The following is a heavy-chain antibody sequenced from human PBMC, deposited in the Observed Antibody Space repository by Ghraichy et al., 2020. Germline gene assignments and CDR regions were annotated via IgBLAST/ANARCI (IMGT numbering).Heavy chain of an antibody. CDR3: ARVYIQLWLKGMDV. J-gene: IGHJ6*02. CDR1: GFTFDDYG. CDR2: INWNGGST. V-gene: IGHV3-20*04. Sequence: GGSLRLSCAASGFTFDDYGMSWVRQAPGKGLEWVSGINWNGGSTGYADSVKGRFTISRDNAKNSLYLQMNSLRAEDTALYYCARVYIQLWLKGMDVWGQGTTVTVSS. D-gene: IGHD5-18*01.